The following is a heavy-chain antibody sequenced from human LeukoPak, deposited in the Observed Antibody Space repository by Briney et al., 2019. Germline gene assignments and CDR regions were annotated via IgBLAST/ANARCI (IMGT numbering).Heavy chain of an antibody. J-gene: IGHJ4*02. CDR2: IYYSGST. CDR3: ARVTGYRIEDYFDY. V-gene: IGHV4-39*07. CDR1: GGSISSSSYY. D-gene: IGHD6-13*01. Sequence: PSETLSLTCTVSGGSISSSSYYWGWIRQPPGKGLEWIGSIYYSGSTYYNPSLKSRVTISVETSKNEFSLKLRSVTAADTAVYYCARVTGYRIEDYFDYWGQGTLVTVSS.